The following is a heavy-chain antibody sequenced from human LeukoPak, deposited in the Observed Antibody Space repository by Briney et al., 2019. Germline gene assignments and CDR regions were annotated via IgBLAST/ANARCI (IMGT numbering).Heavy chain of an antibody. D-gene: IGHD3-22*01. V-gene: IGHV4-39*07. CDR3: ARGEPHYYYDSSGYYYP. J-gene: IGHJ5*02. CDR1: GGSISIRSYY. Sequence: SETLSLTCTVSGGSISIRSYYWSWIRQPPGKGLEWIGEINHSGSSNYNPSLKSRVTISVDTSKNQFSLKLSSVTAADTAVYYCARGEPHYYYDSSGYYYPWGQGTLVTVSS. CDR2: INHSGSS.